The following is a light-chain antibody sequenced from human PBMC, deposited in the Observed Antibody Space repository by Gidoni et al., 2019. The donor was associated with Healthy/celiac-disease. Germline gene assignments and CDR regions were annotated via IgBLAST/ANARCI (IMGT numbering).Light chain of an antibody. CDR2: YDS. V-gene: IGLV3-21*04. CDR3: QVWDSSSDHVV. CDR1: NIGSKS. J-gene: IGLJ2*01. Sequence: SSVLTPPPSVPVAPGKTARITRGGNNIGSKSVHWYQQKPGQAPVLVIYYDSDRPSGIPERFSGSNSGNTATLTISRVEAGDEADYYCQVWDSSSDHVVFGGGTKLTVL.